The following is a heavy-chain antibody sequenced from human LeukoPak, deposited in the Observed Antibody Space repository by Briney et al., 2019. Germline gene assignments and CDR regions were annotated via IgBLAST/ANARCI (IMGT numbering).Heavy chain of an antibody. CDR2: INHSGST. V-gene: IGHV4-34*01. CDR1: GFTVSSNY. Sequence: GSLRLSCAASGFTVSSNYMSWVRQAPGKGLEWIGEINHSGSTNYNPSLKSRVTISVDTSKNQFSLKLSSVTAADTAVYYCARPYCSSTSCYGVTDVWGKGTTVTVSS. D-gene: IGHD2-2*01. CDR3: ARPYCSSTSCYGVTDV. J-gene: IGHJ6*04.